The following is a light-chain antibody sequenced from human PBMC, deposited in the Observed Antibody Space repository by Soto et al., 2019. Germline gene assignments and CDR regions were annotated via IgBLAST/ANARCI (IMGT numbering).Light chain of an antibody. J-gene: IGLJ2*01. CDR2: EGT. CDR3: CSYAGSYTFL. Sequence: QSALTQPASVSGSPGQSITISCTGTSSDVGSYNLVSWYQQHPGKAPKLMIYEGTKRPSGVSNRFSGSKSGNTASLTISGLQAEDEADYYCCSYAGSYTFLFGGGTKVTVL. CDR1: SSDVGSYNL. V-gene: IGLV2-23*03.